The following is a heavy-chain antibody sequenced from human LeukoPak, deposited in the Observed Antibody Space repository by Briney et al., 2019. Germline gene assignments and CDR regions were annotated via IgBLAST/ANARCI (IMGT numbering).Heavy chain of an antibody. D-gene: IGHD6-19*01. V-gene: IGHV4-59*12. CDR2: IYYSGST. J-gene: IGHJ4*02. CDR3: ARDSGWRIDY. Sequence: SETLSLTCTVSGGSISSYYWSWIRQPPGKGLEWIGYIYYSGSTNYNPSLKSRVTISVDTSKNQFSLKLSSVTAADTAVYYCARDSGWRIDYWGQGTLVTVSS. CDR1: GGSISSYY.